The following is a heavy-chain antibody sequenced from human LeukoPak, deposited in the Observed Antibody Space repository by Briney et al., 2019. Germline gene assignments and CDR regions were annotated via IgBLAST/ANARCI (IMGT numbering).Heavy chain of an antibody. CDR1: GYTFTSYY. CDR3: ARVGYCSSTSCPEGWGYYYHYMDV. J-gene: IGHJ6*03. Sequence: ASVKVSCKASGYTFTSYYMHWVRQAPGQGLEWMGIINPSGGSTSYAQKFQGRVTMTRDTSTSTVYMELSSLRSEDTAVYYCARVGYCSSTSCPEGWGYYYHYMDVWGKGTTVTVSS. V-gene: IGHV1-46*03. D-gene: IGHD2-2*01. CDR2: INPSGGST.